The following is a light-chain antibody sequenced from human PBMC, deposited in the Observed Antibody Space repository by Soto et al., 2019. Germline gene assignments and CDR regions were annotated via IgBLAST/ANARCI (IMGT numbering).Light chain of an antibody. CDR2: KTS. CDR3: QQYNSYSNT. J-gene: IGKJ2*01. Sequence: DIQKTQSPSTLSASIGDRVTITCRASQSIGRWLAWYQQKAGKAPKLLISKTSTLQSGVPSRFSGSGSETQFTLTISSLQPTDFATYYCQQYNSYSNTFGQGTKLEIK. V-gene: IGKV1-5*03. CDR1: QSIGRW.